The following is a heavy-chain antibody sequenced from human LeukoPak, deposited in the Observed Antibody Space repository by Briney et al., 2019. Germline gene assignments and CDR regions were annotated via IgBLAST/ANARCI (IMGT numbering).Heavy chain of an antibody. CDR1: GYTFTDYY. V-gene: IGHV1-2*02. Sequence: GASVKVSCKASGYTFTDYYMHWVRQAPGHGLEWMGWMNPNNGGANHAQKFQGRVTMTRDTSISTAYMELSRLRSDDTAVYYCARGHHCTGGSCYSNWFDPWGQGTLVTVSS. CDR3: ARGHHCTGGSCYSNWFDP. CDR2: MNPNNGGA. D-gene: IGHD2-15*01. J-gene: IGHJ5*02.